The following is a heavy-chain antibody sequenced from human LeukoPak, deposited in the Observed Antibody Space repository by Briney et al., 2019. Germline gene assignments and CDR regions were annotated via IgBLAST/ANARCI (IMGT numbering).Heavy chain of an antibody. D-gene: IGHD3-3*01. J-gene: IGHJ6*03. CDR1: GHTFTSYY. CDR2: INPSGGST. V-gene: IGHV1-46*01. CDR3: ARDRRITIFGVVYYYYMDV. Sequence: ASVKVSCKASGHTFTSYYMHWVRRAPGQGLEWMGIINPSGGSTSYAQKFQGRVTMTRDMSTSTVYMELSSLRSEDTAVYYCARDRRITIFGVVYYYYMDVWGKGTTVTVSS.